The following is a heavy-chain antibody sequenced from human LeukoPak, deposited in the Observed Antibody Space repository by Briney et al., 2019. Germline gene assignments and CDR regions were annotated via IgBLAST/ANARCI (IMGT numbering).Heavy chain of an antibody. CDR1: GFTFDDYA. V-gene: IGHV3-9*01. Sequence: GGSLRLSCAASGFTFDDYAMHWVRQAPGKGLEWVSGISWNSGSIGYADSVKGRFTISRDNAKNSLYLQMNSLRAEDTAVYYCARDLGQRRDYYYGMDVWGQGTTVTVSS. D-gene: IGHD6-25*01. CDR2: ISWNSGSI. J-gene: IGHJ6*02. CDR3: ARDLGQRRDYYYGMDV.